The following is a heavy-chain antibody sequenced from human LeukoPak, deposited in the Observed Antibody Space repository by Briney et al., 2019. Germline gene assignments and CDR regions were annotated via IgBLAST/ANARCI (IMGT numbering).Heavy chain of an antibody. Sequence: SVKVSCKASGYTVTGYHMHWVRQAPGQGLELMGWINPNSGATNYAEKFQGRVTMTRDTSINTAYMELSRLRSDDTAVYYCAGDMVRGVILRRVLEYWGQGTLVTVSS. CDR1: GYTVTGYH. CDR2: INPNSGAT. V-gene: IGHV1-2*02. J-gene: IGHJ4*02. CDR3: AGDMVRGVILRRVLEY. D-gene: IGHD3-10*01.